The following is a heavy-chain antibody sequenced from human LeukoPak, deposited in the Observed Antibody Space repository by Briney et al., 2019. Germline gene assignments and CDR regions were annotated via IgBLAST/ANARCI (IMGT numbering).Heavy chain of an antibody. CDR3: ARVMVSATWNNDAFDI. CDR2: IKQDGSEK. Sequence: SGGSLRLSCAASGFTFSDRWMSWVRQPPGKGLEYVANIKQDGSEKYYVDSVKGRFTIPRDNAKNSLYLQMNSLRAEDTAVYYCARVMVSATWNNDAFDIWGQGTMVTVSS. CDR1: GFTFSDRW. J-gene: IGHJ3*02. V-gene: IGHV3-7*01. D-gene: IGHD2-8*01.